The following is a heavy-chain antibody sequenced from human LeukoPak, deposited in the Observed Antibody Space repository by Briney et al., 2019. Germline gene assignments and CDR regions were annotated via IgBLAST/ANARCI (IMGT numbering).Heavy chain of an antibody. Sequence: ASVKVSCKVSGYTLTELSMHWVRQAPGKGLEWMGGFDPEDSETIYAQKFQGRVTMTTDTSTSTAYMELRSLRSDDSAVYYCARDRVELATIFLLALDYWGQGTLVTVSS. V-gene: IGHV1-24*01. J-gene: IGHJ4*02. D-gene: IGHD5-24*01. CDR1: GYTLTELS. CDR3: ARDRVELATIFLLALDY. CDR2: FDPEDSET.